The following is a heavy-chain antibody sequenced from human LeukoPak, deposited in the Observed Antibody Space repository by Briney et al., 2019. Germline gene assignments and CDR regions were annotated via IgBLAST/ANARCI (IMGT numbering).Heavy chain of an antibody. Sequence: PSETLSLTCTVSGGSISSSSYYWGWIRQPPGKGLEWIGSIYYSGSTYYNPSLKCRVTISVDTSKNQFSLKLSSVTAADTAVYYCASPYSSSWYGTDYWGQGTLVTVSS. CDR3: ASPYSSSWYGTDY. CDR2: IYYSGST. CDR1: GGSISSSSYY. J-gene: IGHJ4*02. V-gene: IGHV4-39*01. D-gene: IGHD6-13*01.